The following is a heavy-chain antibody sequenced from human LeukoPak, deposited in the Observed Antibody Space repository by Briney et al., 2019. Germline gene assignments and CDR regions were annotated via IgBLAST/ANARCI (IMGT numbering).Heavy chain of an antibody. CDR1: GFTFSDYA. CDR2: VSSSGAGT. J-gene: IGHJ4*02. Sequence: PGGSLRLSCAASGFTFSDYAMSWVRQAPGKGLEWVSVVSSSGAGTYYADSVKGRFTISRDNSKYTLYLQMNSLRAEDTAVYYCAKDRTPYYDFWSGYSNCWGQGTLVTVSS. D-gene: IGHD3-3*01. CDR3: AKDRTPYYDFWSGYSNC. V-gene: IGHV3-23*01.